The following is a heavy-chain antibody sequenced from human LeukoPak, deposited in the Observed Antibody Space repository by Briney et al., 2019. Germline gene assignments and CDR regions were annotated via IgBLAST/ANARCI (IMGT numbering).Heavy chain of an antibody. D-gene: IGHD3-9*01. CDR2: TYYRSKLYN. CDR1: GDSVSSNSAA. CDR3: ARDHILTGIKYGMDV. J-gene: IGHJ6*02. V-gene: IGHV6-1*01. Sequence: SQTLSLTCAISGDSVSSNSAAWNWVRQSPSRGLEWLGRTYYRSKLYNDYAGSVKSQITLNPDTSKNQFSLQLNSVTPEDTAVYYCARDHILTGIKYGMDVWGQGTTVTVSS.